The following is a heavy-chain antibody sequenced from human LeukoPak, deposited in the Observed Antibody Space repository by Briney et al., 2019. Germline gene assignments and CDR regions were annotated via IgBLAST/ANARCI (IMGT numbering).Heavy chain of an antibody. CDR3: ARAMGTSYGFWSGSYTVSYYYYMDV. D-gene: IGHD3-3*01. J-gene: IGHJ6*03. CDR1: GFTVSSNY. V-gene: IGHV3-7*01. Sequence: PGGSLRLSCVASGFTVSSNYMSWVRQATGKGLEWVANIKQDGSEKHYVDSVKGRFSISRDNTKNSLYLQMNNLRAEDTAVYYCARAMGTSYGFWSGSYTVSYYYYMDVWGKGTTVAVS. CDR2: IKQDGSEK.